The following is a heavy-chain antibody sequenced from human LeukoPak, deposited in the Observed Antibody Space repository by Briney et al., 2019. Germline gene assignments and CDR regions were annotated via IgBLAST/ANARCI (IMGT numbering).Heavy chain of an antibody. D-gene: IGHD5-12*01. CDR3: ARGAGYDYPYYFDY. V-gene: IGHV3-53*01. CDR1: GFTVSSNY. Sequence: GGSLRLSCAASGFTVSSNYMNWVRQAPGKGLEWVSVIYGGGNIYYADSVKGRFTISRDNSKNTLYLQMNSLRAEDTAVYYCARGAGYDYPYYFDYWGQGTLVTVSS. CDR2: IYGGGNI. J-gene: IGHJ4*02.